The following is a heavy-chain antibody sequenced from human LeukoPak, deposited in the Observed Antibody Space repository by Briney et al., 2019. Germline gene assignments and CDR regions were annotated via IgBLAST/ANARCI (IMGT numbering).Heavy chain of an antibody. CDR1: GFTFSSYS. CDR3: ARESIVVVPVTYYYGMDV. CDR2: ISSSSSYI. Sequence: GGSLRLSCAASGFTFSSYSMNWVRQAPGKGLEWVLSISSSSSYIYYADSVKGRFTISRDNAKNSLYLQMNSLRAEDTAVYYCARESIVVVPVTYYYGMDVWGQGTTVTVSS. J-gene: IGHJ6*02. D-gene: IGHD2-2*01. V-gene: IGHV3-21*01.